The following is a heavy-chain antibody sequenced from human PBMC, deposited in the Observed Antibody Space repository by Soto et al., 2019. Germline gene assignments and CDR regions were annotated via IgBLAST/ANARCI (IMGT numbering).Heavy chain of an antibody. D-gene: IGHD3-9*01. CDR2: IYYSGGT. CDR1: AGSISSYY. Sequence: SETLSLTCTVSAGSISSYYLSWIRQPPGKGLEWIGYIYYSGGTNYNPSLKSRVTISVDTSKNQFSLKLSSVTAADTAVYYCARSPLLRYFDWTFDYWGQGTLVTVSS. CDR3: ARSPLLRYFDWTFDY. V-gene: IGHV4-59*01. J-gene: IGHJ4*02.